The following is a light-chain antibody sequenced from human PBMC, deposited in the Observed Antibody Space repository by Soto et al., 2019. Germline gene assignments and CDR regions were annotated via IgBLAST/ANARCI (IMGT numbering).Light chain of an antibody. J-gene: IGKJ1*01. CDR2: KAS. CDR1: QSISTW. Sequence: DIQMTQSPSTLSASIGDRVTITCRASQSISTWLAWYQQRPGKAPKLLIYKASSLESGVPSRFRGSGSGTEFTLTISSLQADDFATYYCQQYKSYWTFGQGTKVEMK. CDR3: QQYKSYWT. V-gene: IGKV1-5*03.